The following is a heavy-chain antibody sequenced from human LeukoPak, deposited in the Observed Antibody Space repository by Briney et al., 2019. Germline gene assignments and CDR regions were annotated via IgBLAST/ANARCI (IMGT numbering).Heavy chain of an antibody. J-gene: IGHJ5*02. D-gene: IGHD1-26*01. V-gene: IGHV1-69*01. Sequence: SVKVSCKASGGTFSSYAISWVRQAPGQGLEWMGGIIPIFGTANYAQKFQGRVTITADESTSTAYMELSSLRSGDTAVYYCARVAWASSRFDPWGQGTLVTVSS. CDR3: ARVAWASSRFDP. CDR1: GGTFSSYA. CDR2: IIPIFGTA.